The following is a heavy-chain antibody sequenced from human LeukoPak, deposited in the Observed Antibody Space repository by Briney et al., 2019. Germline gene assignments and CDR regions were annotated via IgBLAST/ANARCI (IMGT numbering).Heavy chain of an antibody. CDR3: ARGGTYYPCIDY. V-gene: IGHV1-18*01. CDR2: ISAYNGQT. D-gene: IGHD1-26*01. CDR1: GYTFTSSN. Sequence: ASVKVSCKTSGYTFTSSNINWVRQAPGQGLEWMGWISAYNGQTSYAQKFQGRVTMTTDSSTSTAYMDLTSLRSDDTAVYYCARGGTYYPCIDYWGQGTLVTVSS. J-gene: IGHJ4*02.